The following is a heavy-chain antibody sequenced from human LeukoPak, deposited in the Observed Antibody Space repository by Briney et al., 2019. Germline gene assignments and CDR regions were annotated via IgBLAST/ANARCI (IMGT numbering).Heavy chain of an antibody. J-gene: IGHJ4*02. D-gene: IGHD1-1*01. CDR3: AVLPTPRNWNDGH. CDR2: IGWNGDNT. Sequence: GSLRLSRAPSLFTLEDYIMRGVRHAPGESLWCVSHIGWNGDNTDYADSVKGRFTISRDNSKKTLYLQMNRLRTEDTAFYYCAVLPTPRNWNDGHWGQGTLVTVSS. V-gene: IGHV3-43*01. CDR1: LFTLEDYI.